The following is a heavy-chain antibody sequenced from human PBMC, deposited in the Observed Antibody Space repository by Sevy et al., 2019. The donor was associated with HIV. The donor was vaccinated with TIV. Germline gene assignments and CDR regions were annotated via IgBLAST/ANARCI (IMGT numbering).Heavy chain of an antibody. CDR2: IRYDGSTK. CDR3: AKGLGMVQGALLSDDV. V-gene: IGHV3-30*02. CDR1: GFIFSSFG. Sequence: GGSLRLSCAASGFIFSSFGMHWVRQAPGKGLEWVTFIRYDGSTKYYVESVKGRFTMSRDNSKNILYLQMNSLRPEDTAVYYSAKGLGMVQGALLSDDVWGQGTMVTVSS. J-gene: IGHJ3*01. D-gene: IGHD3-10*01.